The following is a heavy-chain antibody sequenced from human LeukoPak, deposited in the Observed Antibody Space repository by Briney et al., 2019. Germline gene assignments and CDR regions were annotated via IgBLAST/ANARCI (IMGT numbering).Heavy chain of an antibody. Sequence: KPGGSLRLSCAASGFTFSTSSMNSVRHAPGKGLEWVSSISSYSTYMYYGDSVRGRFTISRENAKSSPYLQMNSVTAEDTAVYYCARDWQLPVDFDIWGRGTMVTVSS. J-gene: IGHJ3*02. V-gene: IGHV3-21*01. D-gene: IGHD1-1*01. CDR1: GFTFSTSS. CDR3: ARDWQLPVDFDI. CDR2: ISSYSTYM.